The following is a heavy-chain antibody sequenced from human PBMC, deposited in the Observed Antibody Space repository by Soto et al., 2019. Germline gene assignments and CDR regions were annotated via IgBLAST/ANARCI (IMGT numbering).Heavy chain of an antibody. CDR1: GFSLTTDGVG. CDR3: AHSRNLITEDAQVGDFDY. V-gene: IGHV2-5*02. D-gene: IGHD3-10*01. CDR2: IYWDDDE. J-gene: IGHJ4*02. Sequence: QITLKESGPTLVRPTQTLTLTCSFSGFSLTTDGVGVGWVRQPPGEALEWLALIYWDDDERHSPSLKTRLTITKDPSKNQVVLIMTNMDPVDTATYYCAHSRNLITEDAQVGDFDYWGQGTLVTVSS.